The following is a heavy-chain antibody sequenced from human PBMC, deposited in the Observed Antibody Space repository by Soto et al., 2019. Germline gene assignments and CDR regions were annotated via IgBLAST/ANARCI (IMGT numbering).Heavy chain of an antibody. CDR2: IYSSGST. CDR1: GGSISRSTYY. CDR3: ATPVTSGYQALEV. J-gene: IGHJ3*01. V-gene: IGHV4-39*01. Sequence: SETLSLTCTVSGGSISRSTYYWGWLRQTPGKGLEWIGSIYSSGSTYYHPSLKSRVTISVDTSKIQFFLRLSSVTAADTAVYYCATPVTSGYQALEVWGQGTMVTVSS. D-gene: IGHD3-22*01.